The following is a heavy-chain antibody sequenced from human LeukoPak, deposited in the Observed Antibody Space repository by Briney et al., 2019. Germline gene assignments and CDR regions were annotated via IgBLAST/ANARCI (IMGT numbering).Heavy chain of an antibody. CDR3: ARLFGDYVAPLDY. CDR2: IYYSGTT. D-gene: IGHD4-17*01. Sequence: SETLSLTCTVSGGSISSNSYYSGWIRQPPGKGLEWVGSIYYSGTTYYNPSLKSRVTISLDTSKNQFSLKLSSVTAADTAVYYCARLFGDYVAPLDYWSRGTLVTVS. V-gene: IGHV4-39*07. J-gene: IGHJ4*02. CDR1: GGSISSNSYY.